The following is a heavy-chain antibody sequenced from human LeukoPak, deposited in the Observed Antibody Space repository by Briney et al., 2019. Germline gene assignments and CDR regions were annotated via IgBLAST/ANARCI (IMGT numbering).Heavy chain of an antibody. J-gene: IGHJ4*02. V-gene: IGHV3-23*01. D-gene: IGHD5-18*01. Sequence: GGSLRLSCAASGFTFGSHGMYWVRQAPGKGLEWVAGIFDSGGRRHYADSVKGRFTISRDNSRNTLYLQINSLRAEDTAVYYCGKTTVGYSSCQNPAGPVDYWGQGTLVTVSS. CDR2: IFDSGGRR. CDR3: GKTTVGYSSCQNPAGPVDY. CDR1: GFTFGSHG.